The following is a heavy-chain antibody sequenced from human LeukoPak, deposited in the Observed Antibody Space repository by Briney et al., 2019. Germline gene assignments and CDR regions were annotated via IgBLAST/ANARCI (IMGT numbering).Heavy chain of an antibody. Sequence: GGSLRLSCEASGFTFDDYGMSWVRQAPGKGLEWVAVISYDGSNKYYADSVKGRFTISRDNSKNTLYLQMNSLRAEDTAVYYCASGKWLRGGFYYFDYWGQGTLVTVSS. V-gene: IGHV3-30*03. J-gene: IGHJ4*02. CDR1: GFTFDDYG. CDR2: ISYDGSNK. D-gene: IGHD5-12*01. CDR3: ASGKWLRGGFYYFDY.